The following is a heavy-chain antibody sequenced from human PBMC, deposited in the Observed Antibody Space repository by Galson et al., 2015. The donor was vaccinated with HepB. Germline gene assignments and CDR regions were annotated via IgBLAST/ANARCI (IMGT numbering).Heavy chain of an antibody. J-gene: IGHJ4*02. CDR3: ARQGGVYGSGSYYDFDY. CDR2: IDPSDSYT. CDR1: GYSFTSSW. Sequence: QSGAEVKKPGESLKISCKGSGYSFTSSWIGWVRQMPGKGLEWMGRIDPSDSYTNYSPSFQGHVTISADKSISTAYLQWSSLKASDTAMYYCARQGGVYGSGSYYDFDYWGQGSLVTVSS. V-gene: IGHV5-10-1*01. D-gene: IGHD3-10*01.